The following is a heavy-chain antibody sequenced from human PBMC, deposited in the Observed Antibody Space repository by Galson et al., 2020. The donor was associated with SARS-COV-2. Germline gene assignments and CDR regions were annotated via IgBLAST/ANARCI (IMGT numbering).Heavy chain of an antibody. D-gene: IGHD6-19*01. CDR3: ARDGQTSSGWAFDY. J-gene: IGHJ4*02. CDR2: IFFDGSDK. Sequence: GESLKISCAASGFTFSSHAMHWVRQAPGKGLEWVAQIFFDGSDKYYGDSVKGRFTISRDSSKNTLYLQMNNLRADDTAVYYCARDGQTSSGWAFDYWGQGTLVTVSS. CDR1: GFTFSSHA. V-gene: IGHV3-33*01.